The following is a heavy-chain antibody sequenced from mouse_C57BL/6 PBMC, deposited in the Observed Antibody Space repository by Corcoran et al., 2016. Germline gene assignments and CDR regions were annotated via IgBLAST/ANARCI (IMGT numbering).Heavy chain of an antibody. J-gene: IGHJ2*01. CDR3: ARVGDSSGYPDY. V-gene: IGHV1-76*01. CDR1: GYTFTDYY. D-gene: IGHD3-2*02. Sequence: QVQLKQSGAELVRPGASVKLSCKASGYTFTDYYINWVKQRPGQGLEWIARIYPGSGNTYSKEKCKGKATLTAEKSSSTSYMKLSSLTSEDSAVYFCARVGDSSGYPDYWGQGTTLTVSS. CDR2: IYPGSGNT.